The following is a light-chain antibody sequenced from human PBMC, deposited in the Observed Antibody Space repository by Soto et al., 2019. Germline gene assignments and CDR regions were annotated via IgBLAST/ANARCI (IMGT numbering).Light chain of an antibody. V-gene: IGKV1-5*01. CDR1: QSISGW. CDR2: DAS. CDR3: QQYNTYSPWT. J-gene: IGKJ1*01. Sequence: DIQMTQSPSTLSASVGDRVTITCRASQSISGWLAWYQQRPGKAPKLLIYDASSLKTGVPSRFSGSGSGTEFTLTISSLQPDDFGTYYCQQYNTYSPWTFGQGTKVEIK.